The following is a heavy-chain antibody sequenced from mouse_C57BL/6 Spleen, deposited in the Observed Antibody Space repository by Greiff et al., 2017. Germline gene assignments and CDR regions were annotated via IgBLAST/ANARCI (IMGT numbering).Heavy chain of an antibody. CDR3: THGNPNLYAMDY. CDR2: IRNKANNHAT. Sequence: EVQVVESGGGLVQPGGSMKLSCAASGFTFSDAWMDWVRQSPEKGLEWVAEIRNKANNHATYYAESVKGRFTISRDDSKSSVYLQMNSLRAEYTGSYYCTHGNPNLYAMDYGGQGTSVTVSS. J-gene: IGHJ4*01. CDR1: GFTFSDAW. V-gene: IGHV6-6*01. D-gene: IGHD2-1*01.